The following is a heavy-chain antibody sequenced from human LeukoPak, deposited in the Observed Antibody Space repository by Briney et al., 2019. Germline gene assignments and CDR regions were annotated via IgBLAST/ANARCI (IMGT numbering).Heavy chain of an antibody. CDR1: GGTFSSYA. CDR2: IIPILGIA. J-gene: IGHJ6*02. V-gene: IGHV1-69*04. Sequence: SVKVSCKASGGTFSSYAISWVRQAPGQGLEWMGRIIPILGIANYAQKFHGRVTITADKSTSTAYMDLSSLRAGDTAVYYCAEAGSPYYYYGMDVWGQGTTVTVSS. CDR3: AEAGSPYYYYGMDV.